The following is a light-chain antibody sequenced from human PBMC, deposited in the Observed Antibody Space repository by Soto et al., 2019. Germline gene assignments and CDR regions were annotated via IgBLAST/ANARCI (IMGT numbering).Light chain of an antibody. V-gene: IGLV1-44*01. CDR2: SNN. CDR1: SSNIGSNT. J-gene: IGLJ2*01. CDR3: AAWDVSLNVVV. Sequence: QSVLTQPPSASGTPGQRVTISCSGSSSNIGSNTVNWYQQLPGTAPKLLMYSNNQRPSGVPDRFSGSKSGTSASLAISGLQSEDEADYYCAAWDVSLNVVVFGGVKQLTVL.